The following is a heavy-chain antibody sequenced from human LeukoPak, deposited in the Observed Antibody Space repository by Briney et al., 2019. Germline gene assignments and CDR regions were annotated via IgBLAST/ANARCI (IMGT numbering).Heavy chain of an antibody. CDR2: ISSSSSDI. D-gene: IGHD6-19*01. CDR1: GFTFSVFS. J-gene: IGHJ4*02. CDR3: ATGYTSGTRIDY. Sequence: AGGSLRLSCAASGFTFSVFSMNWVRQAPGKGLEWVSAISSSSSDIYYTDSVKGRFTISRDNANNFLYLQVSSLRAEDTAVYYCATGYTSGTRIDYWGQGTLVSVSS. V-gene: IGHV3-21*01.